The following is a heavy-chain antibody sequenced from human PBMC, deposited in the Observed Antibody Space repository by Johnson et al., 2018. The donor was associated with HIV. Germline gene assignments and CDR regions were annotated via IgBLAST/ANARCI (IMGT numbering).Heavy chain of an antibody. D-gene: IGHD3-16*01. CDR1: GFTFSSFG. CDR2: IKSKTDGGTT. CDR3: TSEGAFYDAFDI. V-gene: IGHV3-15*01. Sequence: VQLVESGGGVVQPGRSLRVSCTASGFTFSSFGMHWVRQAPGKGLEWVGRIKSKTDGGTTDYAAPVKGRFTISRDDSKDTLYLQINSLKTEDTAVYYCTSEGAFYDAFDIWGQWAMVTVSS. J-gene: IGHJ3*02.